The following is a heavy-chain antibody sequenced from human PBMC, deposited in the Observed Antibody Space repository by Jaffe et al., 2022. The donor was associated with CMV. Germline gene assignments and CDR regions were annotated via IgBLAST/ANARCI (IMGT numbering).Heavy chain of an antibody. J-gene: IGHJ6*02. CDR3: TRQKGYGSGSLSFYYYYGMDV. CDR1: GFTFSGSA. V-gene: IGHV3-73*02. D-gene: IGHD3-10*01. CDR2: IRSKANSYAT. Sequence: EVQLVESGGGLVQPGGSLKLSCAASGFTFSGSAMHWVRQASGKGLEWVGRIRSKANSYATAYAASVKGRFTISRDDSKNTAYLQMNSLKTEDTAVYYCTRQKGYGSGSLSFYYYYGMDVWGQGTTVTVSS.